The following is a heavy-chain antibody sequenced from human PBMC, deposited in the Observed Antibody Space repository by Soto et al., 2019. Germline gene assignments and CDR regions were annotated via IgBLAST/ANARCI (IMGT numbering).Heavy chain of an antibody. J-gene: IGHJ6*02. D-gene: IGHD6-6*01. CDR2: IYPGDSDT. CDR1: GYSFASYW. Sequence: PGESLPISCQGSGYSFASYWIGWVRQMPGKDLEWMGIIYPGDSDTRYSPSFQGQVTISADKSLRTAYLQWTSLKASDTALYYCARTRSFTLGFYYDGMDVWGQGTTVTVSS. CDR3: ARTRSFTLGFYYDGMDV. V-gene: IGHV5-51*01.